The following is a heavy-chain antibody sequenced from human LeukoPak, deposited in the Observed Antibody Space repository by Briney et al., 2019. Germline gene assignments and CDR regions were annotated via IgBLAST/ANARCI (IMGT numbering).Heavy chain of an antibody. Sequence: SETLSLTCSVSDDSITIYYWTWIRQPPGKGLEWIGYIDHTGTTNYNPSLNSRVTISRDTSKNHFSLQLSSVTAADTAVYYCAREDTYGIDYWGQGTLVAVSS. D-gene: IGHD5-18*01. V-gene: IGHV4-59*01. CDR2: IDHTGTT. CDR1: DDSITIYY. J-gene: IGHJ4*02. CDR3: AREDTYGIDY.